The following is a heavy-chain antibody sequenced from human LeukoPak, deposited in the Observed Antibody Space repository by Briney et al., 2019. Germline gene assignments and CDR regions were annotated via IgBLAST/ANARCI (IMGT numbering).Heavy chain of an antibody. V-gene: IGHV3-23*01. J-gene: IGHJ6*02. CDR3: AKAAGRYYYYGMDV. CDR1: GFTFSSYA. Sequence: GSLRLSCAASGFTFSSYAMSWVRQAPGKGLEWVSAISGSGGSTYYADSMKGRFTISRDTSKSTLYLQLNSLRAEDTAVYYCAKAAGRYYYYGMDVWGQGTTVTVSS. CDR2: ISGSGGST.